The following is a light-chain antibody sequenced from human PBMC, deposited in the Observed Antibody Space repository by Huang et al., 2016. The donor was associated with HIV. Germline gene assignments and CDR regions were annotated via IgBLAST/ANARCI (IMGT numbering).Light chain of an antibody. CDR1: LGISNS. J-gene: IGKJ5*01. CDR3: QQYYSTPPIT. V-gene: IGKV1-NL1*01. Sequence: DIQMTQSPSSLSASVGDRVTITCRASLGISNSLAWYQQKPGKAPKLLLYAASRLKSGVPSRCSGSGSGTDYTLTISSLQPEDFATYYCQQYYSTPPITFGQGTRLEIK. CDR2: AAS.